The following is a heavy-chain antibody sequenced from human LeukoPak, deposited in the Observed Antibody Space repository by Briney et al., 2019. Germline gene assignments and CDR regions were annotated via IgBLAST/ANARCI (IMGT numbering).Heavy chain of an antibody. Sequence: PGGSLRLSCAASGFTFSSYPMIWVRQAPGKGLDWVSSVSPSGGSTYYAASVKGRFTISRDNSKNTLYLQMNSLRAEDTAVYYCARGSLLWFGELPFDPWGQGTLVTVSS. CDR3: ARGSLLWFGELPFDP. J-gene: IGHJ5*02. V-gene: IGHV3-23*01. CDR2: VSPSGGST. CDR1: GFTFSSYP. D-gene: IGHD3-10*01.